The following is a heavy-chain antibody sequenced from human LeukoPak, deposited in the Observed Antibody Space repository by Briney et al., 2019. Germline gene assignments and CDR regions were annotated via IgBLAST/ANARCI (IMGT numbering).Heavy chain of an antibody. CDR2: IYYSGST. J-gene: IGHJ4*02. CDR1: GGSISSSSYY. CDR3: VKLGGYGSGSYYNDLPFDY. D-gene: IGHD3-10*01. V-gene: IGHV4-39*01. Sequence: SETLSLTCTVSGGSISSSSYYWGWIRQPPGKGLEWIGSIYYSGSTYYNPSLKSRVTISVDTSKNQFSLKLSSVTAADTAVYYCVKLGGYGSGSYYNDLPFDYWGQGTLVTVSS.